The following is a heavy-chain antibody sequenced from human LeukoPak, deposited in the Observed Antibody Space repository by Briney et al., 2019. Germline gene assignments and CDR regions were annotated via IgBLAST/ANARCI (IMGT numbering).Heavy chain of an antibody. CDR1: GFTFSDYY. V-gene: IGHV3-11*01. D-gene: IGHD2-2*02. J-gene: IGHJ4*02. CDR2: ISRGGSTT. Sequence: GGSLRLSRAASGFTFSDYYMSWIRQAPGKGLEWVSYISRGGSTTYYADSVKGRFTISRDNAKNSLYLQMNSLRAEDTAVYYCAKDLSCSSNTCYTPFDYWGQGTLVTVSS. CDR3: AKDLSCSSNTCYTPFDY.